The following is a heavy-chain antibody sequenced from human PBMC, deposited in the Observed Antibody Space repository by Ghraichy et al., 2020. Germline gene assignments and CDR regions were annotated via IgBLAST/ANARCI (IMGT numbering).Heavy chain of an antibody. CDR3: ARQTSLHIVGATSFDY. CDR2: IYYSGST. D-gene: IGHD1-26*01. J-gene: IGHJ4*02. Sequence: SETLSLTCTVSGGSISSSSYYWGWIRQPPGKGLEWIGSIYYSGSTYYNPSLKSRVTISVDTSKNQFSLKLSSVTAADTAVYYCARQTSLHIVGATSFDYWGQGTLVTVSS. V-gene: IGHV4-39*07. CDR1: GGSISSSSYY.